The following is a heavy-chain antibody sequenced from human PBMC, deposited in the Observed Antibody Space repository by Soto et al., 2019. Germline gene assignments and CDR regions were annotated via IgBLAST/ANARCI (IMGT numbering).Heavy chain of an antibody. V-gene: IGHV4-30-2*01. D-gene: IGHD1-26*01. CDR2: IFHSGST. J-gene: IGHJ2*01. CDR1: GGSISSGGYS. CDR3: AGEGGSGSPDLYFNV. Sequence: QLQLQESGSGLVKPSQTLSLTCAVSGGSISSGGYSWSWLRQPPGKGLEWIGYIFHSGSTYYNPSLKSRLSMTVDGSTTHFSLELRSVTAAETAVYYCAGEGGSGSPDLYFNVWGLGTLVTVAS.